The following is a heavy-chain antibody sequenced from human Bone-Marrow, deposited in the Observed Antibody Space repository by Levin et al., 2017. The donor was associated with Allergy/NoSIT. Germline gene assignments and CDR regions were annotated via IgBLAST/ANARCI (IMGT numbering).Heavy chain of an antibody. V-gene: IGHV4-34*01. D-gene: IGHD2-15*01. Sequence: GSLRLSCAVYGGSFSGYYWSWIRQPPGKGLEWIGEINHSGSTNYNPSLKSRVTISVDTSKNQFSLNLSSVTAADTAVYYCARGPYCSGGSCYLGFQHWGQGTLVTVSS. CDR1: GGSFSGYY. CDR3: ARGPYCSGGSCYLGFQH. J-gene: IGHJ1*01. CDR2: INHSGST.